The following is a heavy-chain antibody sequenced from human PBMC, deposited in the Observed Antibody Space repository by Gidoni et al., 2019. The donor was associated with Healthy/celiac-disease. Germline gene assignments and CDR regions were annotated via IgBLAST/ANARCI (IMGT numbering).Heavy chain of an antibody. Sequence: EVQLVESGGGLVQPGRSLRLSCAASGFTFDDYAMHWVRQAPGKGLEWVSGISWNSGTKGYADSVKGRFTISRDNAKNSLYLQMNSLRAEDTALYYCAKDYKGFDTNGPGHWGQGTLVTVSS. CDR3: AKDYKGFDTNGPGH. J-gene: IGHJ1*01. CDR1: GFTFDDYA. V-gene: IGHV3-9*01. CDR2: ISWNSGTK. D-gene: IGHD1-20*01.